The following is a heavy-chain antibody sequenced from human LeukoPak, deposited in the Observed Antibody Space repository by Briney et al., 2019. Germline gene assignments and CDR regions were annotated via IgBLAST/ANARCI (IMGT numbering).Heavy chain of an antibody. CDR1: GYSISSGYF. V-gene: IGHV4-38-2*02. J-gene: IGHJ4*02. Sequence: TSETLSLTCNVSGYSISSGYFWGWIRQPPGKGLEWIGCIFHTVSTYYNPSLKSRVTISVDTSKNQFSLKLSSVTAADTAVYYCASQRRYSGSYGSSWGQGTLVTVSS. D-gene: IGHD1-26*01. CDR3: ASQRRYSGSYGSS. CDR2: IFHTVST.